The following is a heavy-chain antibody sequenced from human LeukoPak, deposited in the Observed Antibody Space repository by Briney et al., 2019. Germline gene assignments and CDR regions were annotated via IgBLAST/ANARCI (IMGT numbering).Heavy chain of an antibody. J-gene: IGHJ6*04. CDR3: AELGITMIGGV. CDR1: GFTFSSYG. Sequence: PGGSLRLSCAASGFTFSSYGIHWVRQAPGKGLEWVSSINNISSYIYYADSVKGRFTISRDNAKNSLYLQMNSLRAEDTAVYYCAELGITMIGGVWGKGTTVTISS. D-gene: IGHD3-10*02. CDR2: INNISSYI. V-gene: IGHV3-21*01.